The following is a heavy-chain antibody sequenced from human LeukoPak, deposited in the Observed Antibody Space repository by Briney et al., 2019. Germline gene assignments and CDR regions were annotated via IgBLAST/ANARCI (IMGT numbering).Heavy chain of an antibody. J-gene: IGHJ6*02. Sequence: PSETLSLTCSASGGSISRSSYNWGWIRQPPGKGLEWIGSIYYSGRTYYNPSLKSRVTISVDTSKNQFSLKLSSVTAADTAVYYCARDGLYYYGSGSYPPLDVWGQGTTVTVSS. CDR2: IYYSGRT. CDR3: ARDGLYYYGSGSYPPLDV. D-gene: IGHD3-10*01. V-gene: IGHV4-39*07. CDR1: GGSISRSSYN.